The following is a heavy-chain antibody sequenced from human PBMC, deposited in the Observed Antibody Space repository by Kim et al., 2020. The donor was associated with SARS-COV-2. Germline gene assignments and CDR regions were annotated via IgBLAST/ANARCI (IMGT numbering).Heavy chain of an antibody. J-gene: IGHJ4*02. CDR3: VLASGRIFDY. D-gene: IGHD1-26*01. V-gene: IGHV3-11*03. Sequence: GGSLRLSCAASGFTFSDYYMSWIRQAPGKGLEWVSYISSSSSYTNYADSVKGRFTISRDNAKNSLYLQMNSLRAEDTAVFYCVLASGRIFDYWGQGTLVTVSS. CDR1: GFTFSDYY. CDR2: ISSSSSYT.